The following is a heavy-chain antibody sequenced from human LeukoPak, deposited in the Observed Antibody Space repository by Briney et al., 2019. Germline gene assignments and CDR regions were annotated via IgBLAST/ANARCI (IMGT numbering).Heavy chain of an antibody. CDR3: ATLLGGGYCSGGSCRYYFDY. CDR1: GYTFTGYY. D-gene: IGHD2-15*01. Sequence: ASVKVSCKASGYTFTGYYMHWVRQAPGQGLEWMGWINPNCGGTNYSQKFQGRVTMTRDTSISTAYMELSRLRSDDTAVYYCATLLGGGYCSGGSCRYYFDYWGQGTLVTVSS. J-gene: IGHJ4*02. V-gene: IGHV1-2*02. CDR2: INPNCGGT.